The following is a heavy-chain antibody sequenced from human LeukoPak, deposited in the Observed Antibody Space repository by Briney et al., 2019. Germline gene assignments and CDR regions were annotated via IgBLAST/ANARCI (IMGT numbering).Heavy chain of an antibody. CDR2: VSYSGST. CDR1: GGSISTYY. J-gene: IGHJ4*02. Sequence: SETLSLTCTVSGGSISTYYWSWILQPPGEALEWIRYVSYSGSTNYNPPFKSRVTISVDTSKNQFSLKLSSVTAADTAFYYCARVDQGDNGYDQAFDYWGQGTLVTVSS. V-gene: IGHV4-59*01. D-gene: IGHD5-12*01. CDR3: ARVDQGDNGYDQAFDY.